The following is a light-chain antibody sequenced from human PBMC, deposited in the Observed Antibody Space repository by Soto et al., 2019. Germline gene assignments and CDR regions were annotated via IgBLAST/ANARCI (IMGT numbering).Light chain of an antibody. CDR2: GNS. CDR1: SSNIGAGYD. J-gene: IGLJ1*01. V-gene: IGLV1-40*01. Sequence: QPVLTQPPSVSGAPGQRVTISCTGSSSNIGAGYDVHWYQQLPGTAPKLLIYGNSNRPSGVPDRFSGSKSGTSASLAITGLQAEDEAEYYCQSYYSSLSGLVFGTGTKLTVL. CDR3: QSYYSSLSGLV.